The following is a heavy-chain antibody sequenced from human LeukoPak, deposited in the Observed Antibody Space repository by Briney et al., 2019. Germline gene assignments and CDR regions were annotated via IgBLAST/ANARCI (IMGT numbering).Heavy chain of an antibody. J-gene: IGHJ3*02. CDR1: GGSISSYY. V-gene: IGHV4-59*01. D-gene: IGHD2-2*02. CDR3: ARLGIVVPASIGAFDI. Sequence: SETLSLTCTVSGGSISSYYWSWIRQPPGKGLEWIGYIYYSGSTNYNPSLKGRVTISVDTSKNQFSLKLSSVTAADTAVYYCARLGIVVPASIGAFDIWGQGTMVSVSS. CDR2: IYYSGST.